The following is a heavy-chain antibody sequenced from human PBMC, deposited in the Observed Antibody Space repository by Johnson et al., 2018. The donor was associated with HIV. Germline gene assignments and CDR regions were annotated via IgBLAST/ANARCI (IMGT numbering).Heavy chain of an antibody. J-gene: IGHJ3*02. CDR2: ISGSGGST. CDR3: AKDTVSGSYYDAFDI. V-gene: IGHV3-NL1*01. D-gene: IGHD1-26*01. Sequence: QVQLVESGGGVVQPGRSLRLSCAASGFTFSSYGMHWVRQAPGKGLEWVSAISGSGGSTYYADSVKGRFTISRDNSKNTLYLQMNSLRAEDTAVYYCAKDTVSGSYYDAFDIWGQGTMVTVSS. CDR1: GFTFSSYG.